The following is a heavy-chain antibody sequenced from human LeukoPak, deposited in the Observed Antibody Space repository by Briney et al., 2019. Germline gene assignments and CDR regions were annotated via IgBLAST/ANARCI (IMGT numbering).Heavy chain of an antibody. CDR3: AKERNPNGYGSYLDS. D-gene: IGHD5-12*01. V-gene: IGHV3-30*18. J-gene: IGHJ4*02. CDR2: VSRDGRNQ. CDR1: GFSFNNYG. Sequence: GGSLRLSCAASGFSFNNYGMFWVRQAPGAGLEWVAFVSRDGRNQHLADSVKGRFTISRDNSQNTIYLQTNTLRTEDTAIYYCAKERNPNGYGSYLDSWGQGTLVTVSS.